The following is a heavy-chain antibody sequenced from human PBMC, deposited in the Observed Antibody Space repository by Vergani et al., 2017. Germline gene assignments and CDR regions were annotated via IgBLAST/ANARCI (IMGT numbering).Heavy chain of an antibody. J-gene: IGHJ6*03. V-gene: IGHV3-23*01. CDR1: GFTFSSYA. CDR2: ISGSGGST. Sequence: EVQLLESGGGLVQPGGSLRLSCAASGFTFSSYAMSWVRQAPGKGLEWVSAISGSGGSTYYADSVKGRFTISRDNSKNTLYLQMNSLRAEDTAVYYCARDLMYDYVWGSFHYYYMDVWGKGTTVTVSS. CDR3: ARDLMYDYVWGSFHYYYMDV. D-gene: IGHD3-16*01.